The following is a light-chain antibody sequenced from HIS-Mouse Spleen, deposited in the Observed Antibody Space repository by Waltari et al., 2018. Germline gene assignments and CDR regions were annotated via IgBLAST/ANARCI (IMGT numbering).Light chain of an antibody. Sequence: SSVLTQPPSASVAPAKTAWITCGRNNIGSKSEHGYQQKPGQAPVLVVYDDSDRPSGIPERFSGSNSGNTATLTISRVEAGDEADYYCQVWDSSSDHVVFGGGTKLTVL. J-gene: IGLJ2*01. CDR2: DDS. CDR1: NIGSKS. CDR3: QVWDSSSDHVV. V-gene: IGLV3-21*03.